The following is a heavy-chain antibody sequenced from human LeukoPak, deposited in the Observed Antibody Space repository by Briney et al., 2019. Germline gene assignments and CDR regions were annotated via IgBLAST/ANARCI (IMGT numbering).Heavy chain of an antibody. Sequence: GRPLRLSCAASGFTFSSYGMHWVRQAPGKGLEWVAVISYDGSNKYYADSVKGRFTISRDNSKNTLYLQMNSLRAEDTAVYYCAKCRIQLWSLFDYWGQGTLVTVSS. CDR1: GFTFSSYG. J-gene: IGHJ4*02. V-gene: IGHV3-30*18. CDR3: AKCRIQLWSLFDY. CDR2: ISYDGSNK. D-gene: IGHD5-18*01.